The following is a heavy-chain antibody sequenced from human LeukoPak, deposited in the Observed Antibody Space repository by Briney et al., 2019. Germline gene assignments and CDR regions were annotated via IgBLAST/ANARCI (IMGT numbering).Heavy chain of an antibody. Sequence: PSETLSLTCTVSGGSISSYYWSWIRQPPGKGLEWIGYIYYSGSTNYNPSLKSRVTISVDTSKNQFSLKLSSVTAAGTAVYYCARDRRSGGSSSWFDPWGQGTLVTVSS. CDR2: IYYSGST. CDR3: ARDRRSGGSSSWFDP. V-gene: IGHV4-59*01. D-gene: IGHD2-15*01. J-gene: IGHJ5*02. CDR1: GGSISSYY.